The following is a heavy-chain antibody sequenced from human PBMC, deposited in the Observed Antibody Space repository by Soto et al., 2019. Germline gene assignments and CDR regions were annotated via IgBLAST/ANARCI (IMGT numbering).Heavy chain of an antibody. J-gene: IGHJ6*03. CDR3: ARGGKLVGYCYYYRDV. CDR1: GFTFTSSA. V-gene: IGHV1-58*02. CDR2: IVVGSGNT. Sequence: GASVKVSCKASGFTFTSSAMQWVRQARGQRLEWIGWIVVGSGNTNYAQKFQERVTITRDMSTSTAYMELRSLRSDDTAVYYCARGGKLVGYCYYYRDVWGKGTRVTVSS. D-gene: IGHD6-6*01.